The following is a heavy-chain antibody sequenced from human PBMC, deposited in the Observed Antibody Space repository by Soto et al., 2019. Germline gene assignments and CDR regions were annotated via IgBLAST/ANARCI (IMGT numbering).Heavy chain of an antibody. V-gene: IGHV3-23*01. CDR1: GFTFSSYA. CDR2: ISGSGGST. CDR3: EEGVGRDGYNSDYYYGMHV. Sequence: GVSLRLSCAASGFTFSSYAMSWVRQSPGKGLEWVSAISGSGGSTYYADSVKGRFTISRDNSKNTLYLQMNSLRAEDTAVYYCEEGVGRDGYNSDYYYGMHVWGHGSTVTV. D-gene: IGHD5-12*01. J-gene: IGHJ6*01.